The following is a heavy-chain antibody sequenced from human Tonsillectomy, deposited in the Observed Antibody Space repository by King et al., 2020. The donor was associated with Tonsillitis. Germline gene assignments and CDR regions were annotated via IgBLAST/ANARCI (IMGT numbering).Heavy chain of an antibody. CDR1: GFTFSSYG. V-gene: IGHV3-30*18. CDR3: AKDRIGVVVITTNGYFDY. D-gene: IGHD2-15*01. Sequence: HVQLVQSGGGVVQPGRSLRLSCAASGFTFSSYGMHWVRQAPGKGLEWVAVISYDGSNKYYADSVKGRFTISRDNSKNTLYLQMNSLRAEDTAVYYCAKDRIGVVVITTNGYFDYWGQGTLVTVSS. CDR2: ISYDGSNK. J-gene: IGHJ4*02.